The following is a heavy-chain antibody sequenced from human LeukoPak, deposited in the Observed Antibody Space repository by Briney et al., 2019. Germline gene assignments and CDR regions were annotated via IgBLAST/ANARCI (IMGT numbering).Heavy chain of an antibody. CDR1: GFTFSDYS. V-gene: IGHV3-21*01. Sequence: GGSLRLSCAASGFTFSDYSMNWVRQAPGKGLEWVSSISFTSSIVYYADSVKGRFTISRDNAKNSLYLQMNSLRAEDTAVYYCASERLVVRGITGYFDYWGQGTLVTVSS. CDR2: ISFTSSIV. J-gene: IGHJ4*02. D-gene: IGHD3-10*01. CDR3: ASERLVVRGITGYFDY.